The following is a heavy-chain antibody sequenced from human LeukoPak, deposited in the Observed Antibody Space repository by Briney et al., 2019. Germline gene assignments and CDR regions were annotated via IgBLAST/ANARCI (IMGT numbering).Heavy chain of an antibody. CDR1: GYSFTSYW. J-gene: IGHJ6*03. D-gene: IGHD3-3*01. CDR3: ARGSYDFWSGYPSGCMDV. V-gene: IGHV5-51*01. Sequence: GESLKISCKGSGYSFTSYWIGWVRQMPGKGLEWMGIIYPGDSDTRYSPSFQGQVTISADKSISTAYLQWSSLKASDTAMYYCARGSYDFWSGYPSGCMDVWGKGTTVTVSS. CDR2: IYPGDSDT.